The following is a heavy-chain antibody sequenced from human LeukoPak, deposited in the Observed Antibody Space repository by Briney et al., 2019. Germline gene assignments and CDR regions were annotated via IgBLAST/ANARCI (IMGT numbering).Heavy chain of an antibody. CDR2: ISYDGSNK. CDR1: GFTFSSYG. J-gene: IGHJ4*02. Sequence: PGRSLRLSCAASGFTFSSYGMHWVRQDPGKGLEWVAVISYDGSNKYYADSVKGRFTISRDNSKNTLYLQMNSLRAEDTAVYYYAKAEPGAITMVRSHLYYFDYWGQGTLVTVSS. D-gene: IGHD3-10*01. V-gene: IGHV3-30*18. CDR3: AKAEPGAITMVRSHLYYFDY.